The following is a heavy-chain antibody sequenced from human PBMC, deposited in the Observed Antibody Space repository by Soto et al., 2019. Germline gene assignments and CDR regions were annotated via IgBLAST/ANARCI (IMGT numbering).Heavy chain of an antibody. Sequence: ASVKVSCKASGYTFTSSYMHWVRQAPGQGLEWMGIINPSGGSTSYAQKFQGRVTMTRDTSTSTVYMELSSLRSEDTAVYYCARVGFNIVVVVAASSGLDYWGQGTLVTVSS. CDR1: GYTFTSSY. CDR3: ARVGFNIVVVVAASSGLDY. CDR2: INPSGGST. J-gene: IGHJ4*02. V-gene: IGHV1-46*03. D-gene: IGHD2-15*01.